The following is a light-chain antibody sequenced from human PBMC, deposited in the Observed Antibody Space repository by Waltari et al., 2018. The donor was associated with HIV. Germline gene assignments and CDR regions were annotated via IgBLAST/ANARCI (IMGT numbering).Light chain of an antibody. J-gene: IGLJ3*02. CDR2: DDS. V-gene: IGLV3-21*02. CDR1: TIGTKS. Sequence: SYVLTQSPSVSVAPGQTARITCWGKTIGTKSVHWYRQKPGQAPVLVVYDDSDRPSGIPERCSGSNSGNAATLTISKVEVGDEADYFCQVWDSTSDHLWVFGGGSRLTVL. CDR3: QVWDSTSDHLWV.